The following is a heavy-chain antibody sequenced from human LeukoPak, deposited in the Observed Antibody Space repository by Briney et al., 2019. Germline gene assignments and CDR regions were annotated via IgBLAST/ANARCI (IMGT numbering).Heavy chain of an antibody. J-gene: IGHJ3*02. CDR3: ARGAGIFAFDI. D-gene: IGHD6-13*01. Sequence: PGGSLRLSCAASGFTFSNYDMHWVRQATGKGLEWVSAIGTAGDTYYPGSVKGRFTISGENAKNSLYLQMNSLRAGDTAVYYCARGAGIFAFDIWGQGTMVTVSS. CDR1: GFTFSNYD. CDR2: IGTAGDT. V-gene: IGHV3-13*01.